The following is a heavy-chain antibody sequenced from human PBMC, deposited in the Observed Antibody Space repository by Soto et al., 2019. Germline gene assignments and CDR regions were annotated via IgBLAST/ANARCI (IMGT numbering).Heavy chain of an antibody. CDR1: GFTFSSYA. D-gene: IGHD6-19*01. CDR3: AKDDRYSSGWYNDY. V-gene: IGHV3-23*01. Sequence: GGSLRLSCTASGFTFSSYAMSWVRQAPGKGLEWVSAISGSGGSTYYADSVKGRFTISRDNSKNTLYLQMNSLRAEDTAVYYCAKDDRYSSGWYNDYWGQGTLVTVSS. J-gene: IGHJ4*02. CDR2: ISGSGGST.